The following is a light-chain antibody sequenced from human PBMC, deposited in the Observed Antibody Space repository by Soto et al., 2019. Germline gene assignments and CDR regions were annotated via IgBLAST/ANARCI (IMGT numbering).Light chain of an antibody. CDR3: SSYTSSRTRV. Sequence: QSVLTQPASVSGSPGESITISCTGTSSDVGAYDYVSWNQQHPDKATKLIIYEVSHRPSGVSNRFSGSKSVNTATLTISGLQAEDEADYYCSSYTSSRTRVFGTGT. J-gene: IGLJ1*01. CDR2: EVS. CDR1: SSDVGAYDY. V-gene: IGLV2-14*03.